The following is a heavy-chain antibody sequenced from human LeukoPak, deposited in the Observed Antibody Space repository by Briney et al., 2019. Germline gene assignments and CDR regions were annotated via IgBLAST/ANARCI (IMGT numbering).Heavy chain of an antibody. V-gene: IGHV3-23*01. CDR1: RFTFSSYG. CDR3: AKDLYYYGSGSYPQRESWFDP. Sequence: GGSLRLSCAASRFTFSSYGMHWVRQAPGKGLEWVSAISGSGGSTYYADSVKGRFTISRDNSKNTLYLQMNSLRAEDTAVYYCAKDLYYYGSGSYPQRESWFDPWGQGTLVTVSS. D-gene: IGHD3-10*01. CDR2: ISGSGGST. J-gene: IGHJ5*02.